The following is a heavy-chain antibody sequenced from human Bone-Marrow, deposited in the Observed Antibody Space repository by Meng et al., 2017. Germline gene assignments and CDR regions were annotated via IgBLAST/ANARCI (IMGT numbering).Heavy chain of an antibody. Sequence: GGSLRLSCAASGFIFSGYGMHWVRQAPGEGLEWVAVIWNDGSRKYYADSVKGRFTISRDNSNDTLYLQMNSLRVEDTSVYFCARDGTTRMDYWGQGTLVTVSS. CDR3: ARDGTTRMDY. CDR2: IWNDGSRK. J-gene: IGHJ4*02. V-gene: IGHV3-33*01. CDR1: GFIFSGYG. D-gene: IGHD2-15*01.